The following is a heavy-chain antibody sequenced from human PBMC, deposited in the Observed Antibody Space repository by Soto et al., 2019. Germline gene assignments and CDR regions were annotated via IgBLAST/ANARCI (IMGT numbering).Heavy chain of an antibody. CDR2: ISAYSGNT. CDR1: GYTFTSYG. Sequence: QVQLVQSGAEVKKPGASVKVSCTASGYTFTSYGISWVRQAPGQGLEWMGWISAYSGNTNYAQKLQGRVTMTTDTSTSTAYMELRSLRSDDTAVYYCARATDFWSGYDYFDYWGQGTLVTVSS. J-gene: IGHJ4*02. V-gene: IGHV1-18*01. CDR3: ARATDFWSGYDYFDY. D-gene: IGHD3-3*01.